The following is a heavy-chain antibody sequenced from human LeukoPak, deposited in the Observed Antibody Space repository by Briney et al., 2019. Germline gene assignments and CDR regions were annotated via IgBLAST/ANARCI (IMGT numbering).Heavy chain of an antibody. V-gene: IGHV3-7*04. Sequence: PGGSLRLSCAPSGLTFSRYWMSWVRQAPGNGLEWVANIKQDGSEKYYVDSVNGRFTISRDNTKNSLYLQMNSLRAEDTAVYYFAREKQATDAFDIWGQRTMVTVSS. CDR2: IKQDGSEK. CDR1: GLTFSRYW. CDR3: AREKQATDAFDI. D-gene: IGHD5-24*01. J-gene: IGHJ3*02.